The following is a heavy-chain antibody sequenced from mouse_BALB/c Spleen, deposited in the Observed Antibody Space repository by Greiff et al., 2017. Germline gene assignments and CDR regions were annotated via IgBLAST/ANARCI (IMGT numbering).Heavy chain of an antibody. D-gene: IGHD2-5*01. CDR2: IWSGGST. J-gene: IGHJ2*01. V-gene: IGHV2-2*02. CDR1: GFSLTSYG. CDR3: ARNSASNYPYFDY. Sequence: VKLMESGPGLVQPAQCLSITCTASGFSLTSYGVHWVRQSPGKGLEWLGVIWSGGSTDYYAASITRLSISKDNSKSQVLFKLNSLQANDTAIYYCARNSASNYPYFDYWGQGTTLTVSS.